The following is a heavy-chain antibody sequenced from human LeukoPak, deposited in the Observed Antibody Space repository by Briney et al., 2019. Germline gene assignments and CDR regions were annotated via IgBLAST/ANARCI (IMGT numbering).Heavy chain of an antibody. D-gene: IGHD3-10*01. CDR3: ARLGLHGSGTYYFFDY. J-gene: IGHJ4*02. CDR1: GQSLTGYF. V-gene: IGHV1-2*06. CDR2: IDPNTGDT. Sequence: ASVTVSCKASGQSLTGYFIHWVRQAPGQGLEWVGRIDPNTGDTIYAQNFQGRVTVTSATSISTAYMELSRLTSDDTAVYFCARLGLHGSGTYYFFDYWGQGTLVTVSS.